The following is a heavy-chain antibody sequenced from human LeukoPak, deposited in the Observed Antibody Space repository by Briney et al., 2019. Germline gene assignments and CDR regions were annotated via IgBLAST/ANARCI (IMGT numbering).Heavy chain of an antibody. CDR2: INANSGNT. CDR1: GNTFSNYG. J-gene: IGHJ5*02. CDR3: ARDVGVTRFDP. Sequence: VGSLKVSCKASGNTFSNYGFSWVRQAPGQGLEWMGWINANSGNTDYAQNFQGRVTLTTDTSTNVAYKELRSLTSDDTAVYYCARDVGVTRFDPWGQGTLVTVSS. D-gene: IGHD3-22*01. V-gene: IGHV1-18*01.